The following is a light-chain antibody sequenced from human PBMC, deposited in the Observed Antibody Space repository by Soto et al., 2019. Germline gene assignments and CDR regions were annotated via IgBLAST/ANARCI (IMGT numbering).Light chain of an antibody. CDR3: QQYNNWPPERT. CDR1: QSVGSN. V-gene: IGKV3-15*01. CDR2: GAS. J-gene: IGKJ1*01. Sequence: EIVMTQSPATLSVSPGERATLSCRASQSVGSNLAWYQQKPGQAPRLLIYGASTRATGIPARFSGSGSGTEFTLTISSLQSEDCAVYYCQQYNNWPPERTFGQGTKVDIK.